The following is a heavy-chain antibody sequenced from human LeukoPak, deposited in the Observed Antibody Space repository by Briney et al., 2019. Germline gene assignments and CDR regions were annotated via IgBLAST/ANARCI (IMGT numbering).Heavy chain of an antibody. CDR3: ARDWDYYGSGDPAFDI. Sequence: GASVKVSCKASGYTFTSYGISWVRQAPGQGLEWMGWISAYNGNTNYAQKLQGRVTMTTDTSTSTAYMELRSLRSDDTAVYYCARDWDYYGSGDPAFDIWGRGTMVTVSS. V-gene: IGHV1-18*01. CDR1: GYTFTSYG. J-gene: IGHJ3*02. CDR2: ISAYNGNT. D-gene: IGHD3-10*01.